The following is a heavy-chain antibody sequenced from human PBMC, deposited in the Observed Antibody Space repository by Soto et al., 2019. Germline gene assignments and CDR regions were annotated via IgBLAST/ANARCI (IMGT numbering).Heavy chain of an antibody. CDR2: IDPSDSYT. J-gene: IGHJ6*02. CDR1: GYIFTSYW. V-gene: IGHV5-10-1*01. CDR3: ARDSNSLYYYGMDV. Sequence: GESLKISCNGSGYIFTSYWISWVRQMPGKGLEWMGRIDPSDSYTNYSPSFQGHVTISADKSISTAYLQWSSLKASDTAMYYCARDSNSLYYYGMDVWGQGTTVTVSS. D-gene: IGHD4-4*01.